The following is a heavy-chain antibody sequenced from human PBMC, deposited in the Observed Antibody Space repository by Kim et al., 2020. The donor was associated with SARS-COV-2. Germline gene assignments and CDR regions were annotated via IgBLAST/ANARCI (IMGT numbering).Heavy chain of an antibody. CDR2: SSAYNGNT. Sequence: AAVKVSCKASGYTFTSYGISWVRQAPGQGLEWMGWSSAYNGNTNYAQKLQGRVTMTTDTSTSTAYMELRSLRSDDTAVYYCARGVEWQLAEIFDYWGQGTLVTVSS. CDR1: GYTFTSYG. J-gene: IGHJ4*02. D-gene: IGHD6-6*01. V-gene: IGHV1-18*01. CDR3: ARGVEWQLAEIFDY.